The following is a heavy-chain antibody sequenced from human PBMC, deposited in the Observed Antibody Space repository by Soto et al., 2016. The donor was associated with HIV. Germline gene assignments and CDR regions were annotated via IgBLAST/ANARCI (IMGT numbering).Heavy chain of an antibody. V-gene: IGHV1-69*10. CDR3: ATDGLLYGSGTYFEY. CDR1: GGTFTTSA. Sequence: QVQLVQSGAEVKKPGSSVKVSCKASGGTFTTSAISWVRQAPGQGLDWMGGIIPILVITKYVQKFQGRVTITADKSTSTVYMELSTLRSDDTAVYYCATDGLLYGSGTYFEYWGPGNPGHRLL. J-gene: IGHJ4*02. CDR2: IIPILVIT. D-gene: IGHD3-10*01.